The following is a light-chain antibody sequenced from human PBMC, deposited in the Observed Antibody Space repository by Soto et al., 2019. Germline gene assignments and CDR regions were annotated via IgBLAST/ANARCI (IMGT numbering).Light chain of an antibody. CDR2: LGS. J-gene: IGKJ1*01. CDR3: MQALQTPRT. Sequence: DIVMTQSPLSLPVTPGEPASISCRSSQSLLHSNGYNYLDWYLQKPGQSPQLLIYLGSNRASGVPDRLSGSGSGTDFTLKISRVEAEDVGVYYCMQALQTPRTLGQGTKVDIK. CDR1: QSLLHSNGYNY. V-gene: IGKV2-28*01.